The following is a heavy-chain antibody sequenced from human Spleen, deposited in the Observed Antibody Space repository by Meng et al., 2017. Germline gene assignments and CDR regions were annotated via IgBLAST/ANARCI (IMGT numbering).Heavy chain of an antibody. D-gene: IGHD3-16*01. J-gene: IGHJ3*02. CDR1: GFNFHSAW. V-gene: IGHV3-15*05. CDR3: TTDPRWGI. CDR2: IKSKIDAEPT. Sequence: GESLKISCEAFGFNFHSAWLGWVRQAPGKGLEWVGRIKSKIDAEPTDYAAPVKGRFTISRDDSRNTIYLQMNSLKIEDTAVYYCTTDPRWGIWGQGTMVTVSS.